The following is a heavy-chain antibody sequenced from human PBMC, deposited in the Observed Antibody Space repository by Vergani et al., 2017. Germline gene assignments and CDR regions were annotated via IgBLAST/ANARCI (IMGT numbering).Heavy chain of an antibody. J-gene: IGHJ4*02. CDR2: ISGSGVSA. CDR3: AKQYFVSGNYLFDY. CDR1: EFTFSNYA. D-gene: IGHD3-10*01. Sequence: EVQLLESGGGLVQPGGSLRLTCAASEFTFSNYAMNWVRQAPGKGLEWVSGISGSGVSAYYTDSVKGRFTISRDNSKNMLFLQMNNLRTEDTAIYYRAKQYFVSGNYLFDYWGQGTLVTVSS. V-gene: IGHV3-23*01.